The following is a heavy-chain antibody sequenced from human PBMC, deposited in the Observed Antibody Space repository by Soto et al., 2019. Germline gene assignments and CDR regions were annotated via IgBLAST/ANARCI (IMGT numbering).Heavy chain of an antibody. CDR1: GGSISSYY. Sequence: SETLSLTCTVSGGSISSYYWSWIRQPPGKGLEWIGYNYYSGSTNYNPSLKSRVTITVDTSKNQYSLKLSSVTAADTAVYYCARGDYGDYYYYYMDVWGKGTTVTVSS. CDR3: ARGDYGDYYYYYMDV. D-gene: IGHD4-17*01. V-gene: IGHV4-59*01. J-gene: IGHJ6*03. CDR2: NYYSGST.